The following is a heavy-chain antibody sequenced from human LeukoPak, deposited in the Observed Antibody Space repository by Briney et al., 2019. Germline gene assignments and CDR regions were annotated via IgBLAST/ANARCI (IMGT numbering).Heavy chain of an antibody. J-gene: IGHJ1*01. V-gene: IGHV3-30*02. Sequence: GGSLRLSCAASGFTFSSYGMHWVRQAPGKGLEWVAVILSDGSKEFYTDSVKGRFTISRDNSKNTLYLQMNSLRAEDTAVYYCAKAIVVVPAALPEYFQHWGQGTLVTVSS. CDR3: AKAIVVVPAALPEYFQH. D-gene: IGHD2-2*01. CDR1: GFTFSSYG. CDR2: ILSDGSKE.